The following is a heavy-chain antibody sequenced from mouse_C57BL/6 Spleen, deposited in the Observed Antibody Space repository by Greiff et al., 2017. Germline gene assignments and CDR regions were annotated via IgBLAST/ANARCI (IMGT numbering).Heavy chain of an antibody. Sequence: QVQLQQSGAELVRPGASVTLSCKASGYTFTDSEMHWVKQTPVHGLEWIGAIEPDTGGTAYNQKFKGKAILTADKSSSYAYMELRSLTSEDSAVYYCTKPAYYSNYDYAMDYWGQGTSVTVSS. J-gene: IGHJ4*01. CDR3: TKPAYYSNYDYAMDY. CDR1: GYTFTDSE. V-gene: IGHV1-15*01. D-gene: IGHD2-5*01. CDR2: IEPDTGGT.